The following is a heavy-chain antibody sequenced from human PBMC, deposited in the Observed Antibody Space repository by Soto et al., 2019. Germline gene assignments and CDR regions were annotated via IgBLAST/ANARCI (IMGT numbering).Heavy chain of an antibody. D-gene: IGHD2-21*02. Sequence: QVQLQESGPGLVKPSQTLSLTCTVSGGSISSGGYYWSWIRQHPGKGLEWIGYIYYSGSTYYNPSLNSRVTMPVHTSKNPFSLKLSSVTAADTAVYYCARGCGGDCHHGMDVWGQGTTVTVSS. CDR3: ARGCGGDCHHGMDV. V-gene: IGHV4-31*03. J-gene: IGHJ6*02. CDR2: IYYSGST. CDR1: GGSISSGGYY.